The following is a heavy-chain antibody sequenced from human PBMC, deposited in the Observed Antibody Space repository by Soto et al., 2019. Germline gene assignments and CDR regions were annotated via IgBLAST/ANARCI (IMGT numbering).Heavy chain of an antibody. V-gene: IGHV4-39*01. J-gene: IGHJ4*02. D-gene: IGHD3-10*01. CDR2: INYSGST. CDR1: GGSISSSSYY. Sequence: LSETLSLTCTVSGGSISSSSYYWGWIRQPPGKGLEWIGRINYSGSTNYNPSLTRRATLSVDTSKNQVSLKLSSVTAADTAVYYCARLREVRGVIDYWGQGTLVTVSS. CDR3: ARLREVRGVIDY.